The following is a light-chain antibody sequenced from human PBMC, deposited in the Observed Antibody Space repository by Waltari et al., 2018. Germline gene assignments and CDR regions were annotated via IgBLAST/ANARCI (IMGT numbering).Light chain of an antibody. Sequence: QSALTPPPPASGSPGQSVPISCRGTRSDVGGCAYVSWYQQPPGNAPQRMILEASKRPPGVPHRFSGSKSGNTASLTVSGLQAEDEADYYCSSYAFSSNWVFGGGTKLTVL. CDR2: EAS. CDR1: RSDVGGCAY. J-gene: IGLJ3*02. CDR3: SSYAFSSNWV. V-gene: IGLV2-8*01.